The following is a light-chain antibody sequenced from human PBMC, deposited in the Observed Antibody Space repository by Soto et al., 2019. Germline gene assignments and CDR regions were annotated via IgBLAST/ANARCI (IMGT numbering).Light chain of an antibody. CDR1: QSISSG. J-gene: IGKJ4*01. CDR2: DAS. V-gene: IGKV1-5*01. CDR3: QQYNSYSVT. Sequence: DIQMTQSPSTLSESVGDRVTITCRASQSISSGLAWYQQKPGKAPQLLIYDASSLESGVPSRFSGSGSGTEFTLTIISLQPDDFATYYCQQYNSYSVTFGGGTKVEIK.